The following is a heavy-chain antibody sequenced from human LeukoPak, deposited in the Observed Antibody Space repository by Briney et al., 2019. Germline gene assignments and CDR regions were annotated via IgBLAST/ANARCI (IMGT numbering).Heavy chain of an antibody. CDR3: ARAVPGFDY. CDR2: IQYDGSKK. CDR1: GFKFNTYG. Sequence: GGSLRLSCAASGFKFNTYGMHWVRQAPGKGLEWVTFIQYDGSKKYYADSVKGRFTISRDNSKNTLYLEMNSLRAEDTAVYYCARAVPGFDYWGQGTLVTVSS. J-gene: IGHJ4*02. V-gene: IGHV3-30*02.